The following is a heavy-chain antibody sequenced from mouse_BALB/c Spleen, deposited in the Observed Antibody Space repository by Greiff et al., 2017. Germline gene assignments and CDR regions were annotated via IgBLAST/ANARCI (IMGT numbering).Heavy chain of an antibody. J-gene: IGHJ2*01. CDR3: ARGGGYYEGFFDY. V-gene: IGHV1S34*01. D-gene: IGHD2-3*01. CDR1: GYSFTGYY. CDR2: ISCYNGAT. Sequence: LVKTGASVKISCKASGYSFTGYYMHWVKQSHGQSLEWIGYISCYNGATSYNQKFKGKATFTVDTSSSTAYMQFNSLTSEDSAVYYCARGGGYYEGFFDYWGQGTTLTVSS.